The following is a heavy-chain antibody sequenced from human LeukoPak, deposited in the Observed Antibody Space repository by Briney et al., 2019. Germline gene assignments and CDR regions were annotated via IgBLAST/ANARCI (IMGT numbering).Heavy chain of an antibody. D-gene: IGHD6-13*01. J-gene: IGHJ4*02. CDR1: GGSFSGYY. V-gene: IGHV4-34*01. CDR3: AVAAAGSDHYFDY. CDR2: INHSGST. Sequence: SETLSLTCAVYGGSFSGYYCSWIRQPPGKGLEWIGEINHSGSTRYNPSLKSRVTISVDASKNQFSLKLSSVTAADTAVYYCAVAAAGSDHYFDYWGRGTLVTVSS.